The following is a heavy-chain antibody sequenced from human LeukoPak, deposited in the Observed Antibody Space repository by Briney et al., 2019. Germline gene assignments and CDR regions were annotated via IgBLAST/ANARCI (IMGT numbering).Heavy chain of an antibody. V-gene: IGHV3-21*01. D-gene: IGHD3-16*02. J-gene: IGHJ4*02. CDR1: GFTFSSYS. CDR3: AREAPYDDVWGSYRFDY. CDR2: ISSSSSYI. Sequence: SGGSLRLSCADSGFTFSSYSMNWVRQAPGKGLEWVSSISSSSSYIYYADSVKGRFTISRDNAKNSLYLQMNSLRAEDTAVYYCAREAPYDDVWGSYRFDYWGQGTLVTVSS.